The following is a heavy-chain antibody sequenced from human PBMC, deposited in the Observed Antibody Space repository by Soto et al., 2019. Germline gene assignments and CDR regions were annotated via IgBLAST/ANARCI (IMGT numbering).Heavy chain of an antibody. J-gene: IGHJ6*02. D-gene: IGHD2-2*01. CDR3: ARGGEGCISTSCYAPYYYCMDV. CDR2: MNPNSGNT. V-gene: IGHV1-8*01. Sequence: QATGRGLEWMGWMNPNSGNTGYAQKFQGRVTMTRNTSISTAYMELSSLRSEDTAVYYCARGGEGCISTSCYAPYYYCMDVWGQ.